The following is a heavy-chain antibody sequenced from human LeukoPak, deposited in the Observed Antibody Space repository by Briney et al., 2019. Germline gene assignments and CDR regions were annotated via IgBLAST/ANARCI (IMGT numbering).Heavy chain of an antibody. CDR1: GYSFTSHW. Sequence: ESLKIFCKGSGYSFTSHWIGWCRQMSGKGLEWMGIIYPGDSDTRYSPSFQGQVTISADKSISTAYLQWSSLKASDTAMYYCARLTSSSSVYYYYMDVWGKGTTVTVSS. V-gene: IGHV5-51*01. J-gene: IGHJ6*03. D-gene: IGHD6-6*01. CDR3: ARLTSSSSVYYYYMDV. CDR2: IYPGDSDT.